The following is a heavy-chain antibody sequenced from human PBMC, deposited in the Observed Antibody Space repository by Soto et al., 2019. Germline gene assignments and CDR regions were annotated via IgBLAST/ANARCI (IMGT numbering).Heavy chain of an antibody. J-gene: IGHJ4*02. Sequence: SETLSLTCTVSGGSISSGDYYWSWIRQPPGKGLEWIGYIYYSGSTYYNPSLKSRVTMTRDTSTTIAYMELSSLRSEDTAVYYCAVMPTAPNFDILTGYLAWGQGTLVTVSS. CDR2: IYYSGST. V-gene: IGHV4-30-4*02. CDR3: AVMPTAPNFDILTGYLA. CDR1: GGSISSGDYY. D-gene: IGHD3-9*01.